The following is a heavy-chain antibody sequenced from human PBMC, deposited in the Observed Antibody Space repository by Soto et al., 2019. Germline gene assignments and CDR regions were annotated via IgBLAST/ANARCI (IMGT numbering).Heavy chain of an antibody. CDR1: GITATNGH. CDR3: ARDWNGDKYFDL. CDR2: IFSDDNT. J-gene: IGHJ4*02. V-gene: IGHV3-53*01. D-gene: IGHD4-17*01. Sequence: DVQLVKSGGGLIQPGGSLRLSCAASGITATNGHMSWVRQAPGKGLEWVSVIFSDDNTYYADSVKGRFTISRDTSKSTVYLQMNSLRADDTAVYYCARDWNGDKYFDLWDQGSLVTVSS.